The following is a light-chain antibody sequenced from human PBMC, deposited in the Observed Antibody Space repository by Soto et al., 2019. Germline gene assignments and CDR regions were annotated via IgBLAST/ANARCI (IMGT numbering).Light chain of an antibody. CDR1: QNIRGW. V-gene: IGKV1-5*01. CDR2: DAS. CDR3: QQYNSYSWT. J-gene: IGKJ1*01. Sequence: DIRMTQSPSTLSTSVGDRVTITCRASQNIRGWLAWYQQKPGKAPKLLIYDASTLESGVLSRFSGSGSGTEFTLTISSLQPDDFATNYCQQYNSYSWTFGQGTTVAIK.